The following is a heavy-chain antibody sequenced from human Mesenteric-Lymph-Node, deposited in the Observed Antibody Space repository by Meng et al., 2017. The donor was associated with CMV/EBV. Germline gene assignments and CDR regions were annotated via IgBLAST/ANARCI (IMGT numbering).Heavy chain of an antibody. J-gene: IGHJ4*02. CDR1: GGSISSSSYY. V-gene: IGHV4-39*07. CDR3: ARDGDYYDSSGYNPFDY. Sequence: QLQLQESGPGLVKPSETLSLNCTFSGGSISSSSYYWGWIRQPPGKGLEWIGSIYYSGSTYYNPSLKSRVTISVDTSKNQFSLKLSSVTAADTAVYYCARDGDYYDSSGYNPFDYWGQGTLVTVSS. D-gene: IGHD3-22*01. CDR2: IYYSGST.